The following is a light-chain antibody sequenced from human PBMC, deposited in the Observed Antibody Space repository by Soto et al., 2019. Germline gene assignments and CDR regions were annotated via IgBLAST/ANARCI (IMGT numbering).Light chain of an antibody. V-gene: IGLV2-14*01. CDR2: EVT. CDR1: SSDIGGYNY. CDR3: SSYTSSNTHV. Sequence: QSALTQPASVSGSPGQSITISCTGGSSDIGGYNYVSWFQQHPGKAPKLMIYEVTNRPSGVSNRFSGSKSGSTASLTISGRQAEDEADYYCSSYTSSNTHVFGTGTKLTVL. J-gene: IGLJ1*01.